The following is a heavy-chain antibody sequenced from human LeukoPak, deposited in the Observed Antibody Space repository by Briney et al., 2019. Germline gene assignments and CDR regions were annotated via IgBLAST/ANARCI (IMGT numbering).Heavy chain of an antibody. CDR2: ISGSGGST. J-gene: IGHJ6*03. CDR1: GFTFSSYA. Sequence: PGGSLRLSCAASGFTFSSYAMSWVRQAPGKGLEWVSAISGSGGSTYYADSVKGRFTISRDNSKNTLYLQMNSQRAEDTAVYYCAKDQATWIQMGRGYYYYYMDVWGKGTTVTVSS. V-gene: IGHV3-23*01. CDR3: AKDQATWIQMGRGYYYYYMDV. D-gene: IGHD5-18*01.